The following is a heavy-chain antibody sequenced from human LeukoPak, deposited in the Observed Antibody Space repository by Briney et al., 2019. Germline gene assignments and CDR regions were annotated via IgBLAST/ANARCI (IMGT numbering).Heavy chain of an antibody. V-gene: IGHV3-20*04. D-gene: IGHD2-2*01. J-gene: IGHJ4*02. CDR3: ARVSSRDIVVVPAAPFDY. Sequence: GGSLRLSCAASGFTFDDYGRSWVRQAPRKGLEWVSGINWNGGSTGYADSVKGRFTISRDNAKNSLYLQMNSLRAEDTALYYCARVSSRDIVVVPAAPFDYWGQGTLVTVSS. CDR1: GFTFDDYG. CDR2: INWNGGST.